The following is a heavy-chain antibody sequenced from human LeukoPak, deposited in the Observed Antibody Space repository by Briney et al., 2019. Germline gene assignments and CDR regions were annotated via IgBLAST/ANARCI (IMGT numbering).Heavy chain of an antibody. CDR2: FDPEDGET. D-gene: IGHD3-22*01. V-gene: IGHV1-24*01. CDR1: GYTLTELS. Sequence: EASVKVSCKVSGYTLTELSMHWVRQAPGKGLEWMGGFDPEDGETIYAQKFQGRVTMTEDTSTDTAYMELSSLRSEDTAVYYCATGIDSSGYSGVHWGQGTLVTVSS. CDR3: ATGIDSSGYSGVH. J-gene: IGHJ4*02.